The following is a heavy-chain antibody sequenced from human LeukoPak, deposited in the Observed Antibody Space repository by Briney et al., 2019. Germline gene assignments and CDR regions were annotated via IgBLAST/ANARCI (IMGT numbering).Heavy chain of an antibody. J-gene: IGHJ5*02. Sequence: SETLSLTCTVSGGSISSYYWTWIRLPAGKGLEWIGRIYTSGSTNYNPSLKSRVTMSVDTSKSQFSLNLMSVTAADTAVYYCTRDTGTTGEVKFDPWGQGTLVTVSS. V-gene: IGHV4-4*07. CDR1: GGSISSYY. CDR3: TRDTGTTGEVKFDP. CDR2: IYTSGST. D-gene: IGHD4-17*01.